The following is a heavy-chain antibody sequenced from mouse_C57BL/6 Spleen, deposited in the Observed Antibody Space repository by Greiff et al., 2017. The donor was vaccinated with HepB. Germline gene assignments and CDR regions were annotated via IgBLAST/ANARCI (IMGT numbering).Heavy chain of an antibody. Sequence: VQLQQSGAELVRPGSSVKLSCKASGYTFTSYWMHWVKQRPIQGLEWIGNIDPSDSETHYNQKFKDKAKLTVDKSSSTAYMQPSSLTSEDSAVYYGARSSSSGYGWFAYWGQGTLVTVSA. V-gene: IGHV1-52*01. CDR2: IDPSDSET. D-gene: IGHD3-2*02. CDR3: ARSSSSGYGWFAY. CDR1: GYTFTSYW. J-gene: IGHJ3*01.